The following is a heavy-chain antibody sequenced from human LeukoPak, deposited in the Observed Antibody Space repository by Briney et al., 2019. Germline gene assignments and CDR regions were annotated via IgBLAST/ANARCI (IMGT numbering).Heavy chain of an antibody. Sequence: PGGSLRLSCAASGFTFSSYGMHWVRQAPGKGLEWVAVISSGGGTKYYGDSVKGRFTSSRDNSRNALSLEMNSLRAEDTAVYSCARQRRYCSGDSCYQRTFDFWGQGTLVTVSS. CDR3: ARQRRYCSGDSCYQRTFDF. J-gene: IGHJ4*02. CDR1: GFTFSSYG. CDR2: ISSGGGTK. V-gene: IGHV3-30*03. D-gene: IGHD2-15*01.